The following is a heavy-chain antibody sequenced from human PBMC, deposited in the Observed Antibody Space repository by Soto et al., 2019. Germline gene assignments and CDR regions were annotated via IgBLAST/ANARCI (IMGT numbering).Heavy chain of an antibody. V-gene: IGHV3-23*01. CDR2: VSIGGST. J-gene: IGHJ4*02. Sequence: GGSLRLSCAASGFTFSSYAMGWVRQGPGKGLEWVAVVSIGGSTHYADSVRGRFTISRDNSKNTLSLQMNSLTAEDTAVYFCAKRRGAGGHFDYWGQGVLLTVFS. D-gene: IGHD2-15*01. CDR1: GFTFSSYA. CDR3: AKRRGAGGHFDY.